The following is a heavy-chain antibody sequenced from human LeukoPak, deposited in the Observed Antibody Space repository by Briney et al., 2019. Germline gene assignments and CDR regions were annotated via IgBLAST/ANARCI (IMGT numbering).Heavy chain of an antibody. CDR1: GFTFSSYG. J-gene: IGHJ4*02. CDR3: AKANDDYGDY. D-gene: IGHD1-1*01. V-gene: IGHV3-30*18. Sequence: PGGSLRLSCAASGFTFSSYGMHWVRQAPGKGLEWVAVISYDGSNKYYADSVKGRFTISRDNSKNTLYLQMNSLRAEDTSVYYCAKANDDYGDYWGQGTLVTVSS. CDR2: ISYDGSNK.